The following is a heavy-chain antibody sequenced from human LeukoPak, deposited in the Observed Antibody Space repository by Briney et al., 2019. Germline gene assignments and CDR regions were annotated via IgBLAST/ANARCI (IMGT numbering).Heavy chain of an antibody. CDR1: GYTFTGYY. CDR3: ARVRYCYDSSGPNDAFDI. V-gene: IGHV1-2*02. CDR2: INPNSGGT. J-gene: IGHJ3*02. Sequence: ASVKVSCKASGYTFTGYYFHWVRQAPGQGLEWMGWINPNSGGTNYAQKFQGRVTMTRDTSISTAYMELSRLRSDDAAVYYCARVRYCYDSSGPNDAFDIWGQGTMVTVSS. D-gene: IGHD3-22*01.